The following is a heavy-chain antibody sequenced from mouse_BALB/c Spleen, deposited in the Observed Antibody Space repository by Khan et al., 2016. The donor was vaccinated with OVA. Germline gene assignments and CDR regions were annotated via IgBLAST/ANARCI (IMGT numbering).Heavy chain of an antibody. CDR1: GYTFTSYW. Sequence: QVRLQQSGAELVKPGASVKLSCKTSGYTFTSYWIQWVKQRPGQGLGWIGQIFPGTGTTYYNENFKGKATLNIETSYTTAYMQLSSLTSEDSAVYFCAGCYFGNYDFAYWGQGTLVTVAA. CDR2: IFPGTGTT. J-gene: IGHJ3*01. V-gene: IGHV1S132*01. D-gene: IGHD2-1*01. CDR3: AGCYFGNYDFAY.